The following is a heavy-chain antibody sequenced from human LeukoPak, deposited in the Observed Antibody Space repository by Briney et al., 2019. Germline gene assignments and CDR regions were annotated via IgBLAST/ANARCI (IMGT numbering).Heavy chain of an antibody. J-gene: IGHJ6*02. CDR3: AGGPTLVRGVIMPDSVGGMDV. CDR1: GYTFTSYG. Sequence: ASVKVSCKASGYTFTSYGISWVRQAPGQGLEWMGWISAYNGNTNYAQKPQGRVTMTTDTSTSTAYMELSSLRSEDTAVYYCAGGPTLVRGVIMPDSVGGMDVWGQGTTVTVSS. V-gene: IGHV1-18*01. D-gene: IGHD3-10*01. CDR2: ISAYNGNT.